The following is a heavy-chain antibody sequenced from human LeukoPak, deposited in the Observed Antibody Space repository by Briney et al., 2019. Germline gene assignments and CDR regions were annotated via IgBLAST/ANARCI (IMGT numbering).Heavy chain of an antibody. Sequence: GASVKVSCKVSGYTLTELSMHWVRQAPGKGLEWMGGFDPEDGETIYAQKFQGRVTMTEDTSTDTAYMELSSLRSEDTAVYYCATASAAMTPFRFDPWGQGTLVTVSS. V-gene: IGHV1-24*01. CDR3: ATASAAMTPFRFDP. J-gene: IGHJ5*02. CDR2: FDPEDGET. D-gene: IGHD2-2*01. CDR1: GYTLTELS.